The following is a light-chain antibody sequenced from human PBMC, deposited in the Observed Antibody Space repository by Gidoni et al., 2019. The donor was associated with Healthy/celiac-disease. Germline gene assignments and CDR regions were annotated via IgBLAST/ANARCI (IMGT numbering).Light chain of an antibody. CDR2: AAS. Sequence: DIQLTQSPSFLSASVGDRVTITCWASQGISRYLAWYQQKPGKAPKLLIYAASTLQSGVPSRFSGSGSGTEFTLTISSLQPEDFATYYCQQLNSYPRITFGQGTRLEIK. V-gene: IGKV1-9*01. CDR3: QQLNSYPRIT. CDR1: QGISRY. J-gene: IGKJ5*01.